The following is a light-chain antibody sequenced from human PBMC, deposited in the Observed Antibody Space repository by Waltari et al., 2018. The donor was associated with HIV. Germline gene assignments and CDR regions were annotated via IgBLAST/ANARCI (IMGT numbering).Light chain of an antibody. V-gene: IGKV3-15*01. J-gene: IGKJ1*01. Sequence: EIMMTQSTATLSVSAGESATISCRASQSVSSHLAWYQQKPGQAPMLLIYGAATSATGSPARCIGSGSYTEFTLSISSLQSEDFSVYFCQQYNDWPPLTFGQGTRVEIK. CDR1: QSVSSH. CDR2: GAA. CDR3: QQYNDWPPLT.